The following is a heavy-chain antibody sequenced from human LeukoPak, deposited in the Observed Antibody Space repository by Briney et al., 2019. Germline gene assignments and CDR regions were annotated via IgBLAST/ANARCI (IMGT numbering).Heavy chain of an antibody. CDR1: GFTFTNYW. Sequence: GGSLRLSRAASGFTFTNYWMSWVRQAPGKGLEWVANIKHDGSAKFYVDSVKGRFTISRDNAKNLLYLQMNSLRAEDTAVYYCARDADLGTTITGGFDIWGQGTMVTVSS. V-gene: IGHV3-7*01. D-gene: IGHD5-24*01. CDR3: ARDADLGTTITGGFDI. CDR2: IKHDGSAK. J-gene: IGHJ3*02.